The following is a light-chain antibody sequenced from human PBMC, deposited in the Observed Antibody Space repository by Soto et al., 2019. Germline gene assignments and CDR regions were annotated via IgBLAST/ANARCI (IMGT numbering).Light chain of an antibody. CDR2: AAS. CDR1: QGIDTS. CDR3: HPLHGYPIT. V-gene: IGKV1-9*01. Sequence: ILLTPSPSSLSASVGDRVTITCXASQGIDTSLAWSQQKPGKAPKLLIYAASNFQSGVPSRFSGSGSGIHFTLTISSLQAEDFATYNCHPLHGYPITFGQGTRLEIK. J-gene: IGKJ5*01.